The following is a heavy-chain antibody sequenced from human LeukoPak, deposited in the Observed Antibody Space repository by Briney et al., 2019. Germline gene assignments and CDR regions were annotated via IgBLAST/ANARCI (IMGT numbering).Heavy chain of an antibody. Sequence: GGSLRLSCAASGFTFDDYAMHWVRQAPGKGLEWVSGISWNSGSIGYADSVKGRFTISRDNAKNSLYLQMNSLRAEDTALYYCAKDIYEQQLSRESYFDYWGQGTLVTVSS. D-gene: IGHD6-13*01. J-gene: IGHJ4*02. V-gene: IGHV3-9*01. CDR2: ISWNSGSI. CDR1: GFTFDDYA. CDR3: AKDIYEQQLSRESYFDY.